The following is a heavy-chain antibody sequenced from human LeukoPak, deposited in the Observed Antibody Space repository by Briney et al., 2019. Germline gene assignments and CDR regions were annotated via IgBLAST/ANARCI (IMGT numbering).Heavy chain of an antibody. CDR1: GVSISAYY. J-gene: IGHJ4*02. CDR3: ARADADSSGYYLDH. Sequence: SETLSLTCRVSGVSISAYYWSWIRQPAGKGLEWIGRIYPGESIYASENTNYNPSLKSRVSMSGDTSKNQVSLKLRSVTAADTAVYYCARADADSSGYYLDHWGQGTLVTVSS. CDR2: IYPGESIYASENT. V-gene: IGHV4-4*07. D-gene: IGHD4-4*01.